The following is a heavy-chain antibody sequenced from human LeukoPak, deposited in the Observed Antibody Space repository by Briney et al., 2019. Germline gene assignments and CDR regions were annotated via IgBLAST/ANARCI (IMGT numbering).Heavy chain of an antibody. Sequence: PGRSLRLSCAASGFTFSSYSMNWVRQSPGKGLEWVSSISSSSSYIHYADSGKGRFTISRDNAKNSLYLQMNSLRAEDTAVYYCARDAAAVAGIPFDYWGQGTLVTVSS. CDR1: GFTFSSYS. V-gene: IGHV3-21*01. D-gene: IGHD6-19*01. CDR3: ARDAAAVAGIPFDY. CDR2: ISSSSSYI. J-gene: IGHJ4*02.